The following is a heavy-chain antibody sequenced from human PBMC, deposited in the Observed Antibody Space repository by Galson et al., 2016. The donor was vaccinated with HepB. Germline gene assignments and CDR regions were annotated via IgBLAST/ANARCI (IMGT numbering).Heavy chain of an antibody. J-gene: IGHJ5*01. CDR3: ARRPVRFPHVFDP. Sequence: PALVKPTQTLTLTCNSSGFSLGTSVVGVGWIRQPPGQALEWLAPIYCDGERRYSPSLQGRLTITKDTSENQVVLTMTNMNSADTGTYYCARRPVRFPHVFDPWGQGTLVTVSS. CDR2: IYCDGER. CDR1: GFSLGTSVVG. D-gene: IGHD4-17*01. V-gene: IGHV2-5*02.